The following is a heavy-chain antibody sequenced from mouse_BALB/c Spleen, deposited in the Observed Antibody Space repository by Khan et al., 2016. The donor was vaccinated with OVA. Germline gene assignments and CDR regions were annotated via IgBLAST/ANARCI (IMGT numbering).Heavy chain of an antibody. CDR2: INPSNGYT. CDR3: VRDGAYHRNDGWFAY. J-gene: IGHJ3*01. V-gene: IGHV1-4*01. Sequence: QMQLEESGAELARPGASVKMSCKASGYTFTSYTIHWIKLRPGQGLEWIGYINPSNGYTNYNQKFKDKATLTADKSSTTAYMELSSLTSDDSALYNCVRDGAYHRNDGWFAYWGQGTLVTVS. CDR1: GYTFTSYT. D-gene: IGHD2-14*01.